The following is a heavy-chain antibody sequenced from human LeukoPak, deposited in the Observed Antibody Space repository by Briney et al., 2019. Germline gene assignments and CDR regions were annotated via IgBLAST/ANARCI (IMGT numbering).Heavy chain of an antibody. Sequence: SETLSLTCTVSGGSISTYYWSWIRQPAGKGLEWIGLIYTSGSTNYNPSLKSRVTMSLDTSKSQLSLKLNSVTAADTAVYYCVRVGEIWSNGGYFDSWGQGILVTVSS. J-gene: IGHJ4*01. CDR2: IYTSGST. CDR3: VRVGEIWSNGGYFDS. CDR1: GGSISTYY. V-gene: IGHV4-4*07. D-gene: IGHD3-16*01.